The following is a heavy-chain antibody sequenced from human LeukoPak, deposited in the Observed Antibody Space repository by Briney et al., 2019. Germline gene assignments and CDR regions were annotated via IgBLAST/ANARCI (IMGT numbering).Heavy chain of an antibody. CDR2: IYHSGST. CDR3: ASRIVRGVGY. CDR1: GYSISSGYY. D-gene: IGHD3-10*01. V-gene: IGHV4-38-2*02. Sequence: SETLSLTCTVSGYSISSGYYWGWIRQPPGKGLEWIGSIYHSGSTYYNPSLKSRVTISVDTSKNQFSLKLSSVTAADTAVYYCASRIVRGVGYWGQGTLVTVFS. J-gene: IGHJ4*02.